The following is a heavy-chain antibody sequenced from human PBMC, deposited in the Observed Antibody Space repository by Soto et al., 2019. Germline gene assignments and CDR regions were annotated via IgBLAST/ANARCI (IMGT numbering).Heavy chain of an antibody. CDR3: ARGSWDDVSGHYYMDV. V-gene: IGHV6-1*01. CDR1: GDSVSSNSAA. D-gene: IGHD1-1*01. CDR2: TYYRSKWYS. J-gene: IGHJ6*03. Sequence: PSQTLSLTCDISGDSVSSNSAAWNWIRQTPSRGLEWLGRTYYRSKWYSNYAISVKSRVTINPDTFKNQFSLQLNSVTPEDTAVYYCARGSWDDVSGHYYMDVWGKGTTVTVPS.